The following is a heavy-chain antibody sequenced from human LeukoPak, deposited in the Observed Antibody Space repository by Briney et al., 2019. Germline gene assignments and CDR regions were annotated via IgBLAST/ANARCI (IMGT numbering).Heavy chain of an antibody. V-gene: IGHV3-30-3*01. CDR2: IAIDGINK. J-gene: IGHJ4*02. D-gene: IGHD6-13*01. Sequence: GGSLKLSCAASGFTFSSYAIHWVRQAPGKGLEWVAVIAIDGINKYYADSVKGRVTLSRDNSKNTVYLQMSSLRVADTGVYYCGRGFSNWSLDYWGQGTLITVSS. CDR1: GFTFSSYA. CDR3: GRGFSNWSLDY.